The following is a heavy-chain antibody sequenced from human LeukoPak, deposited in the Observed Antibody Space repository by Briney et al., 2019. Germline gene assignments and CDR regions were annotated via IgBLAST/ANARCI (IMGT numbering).Heavy chain of an antibody. CDR3: AKDHGYTSSWLFNWFDH. J-gene: IGHJ5*02. CDR1: GFSFSSYG. V-gene: IGHV3-30*18. Sequence: PGGTLRLSCAASGFSFSSYGMHWVRQAPGKGLEWVAVISYDGSNKYYADSVKGRFTIFRDDSMNTVYLQMNSLRTEDTAVYYCAKDHGYTSSWLFNWFDHWGQGTLVTVSS. CDR2: ISYDGSNK. D-gene: IGHD6-13*01.